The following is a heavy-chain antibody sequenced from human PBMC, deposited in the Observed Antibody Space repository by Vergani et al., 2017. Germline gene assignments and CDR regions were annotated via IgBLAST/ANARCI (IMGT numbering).Heavy chain of an antibody. CDR1: GYTFTGYY. V-gene: IGHV1-2*02. Sequence: QVQLVQSGAEVKKPGASVKVSCKASGYTFTGYYMHWVRQAPGQGLERMGWINPNSGGTNYAQKFQGRVAMTRDTSISTAYMELSRLRSDDTAVYYCARVIAVAGSTKGFGYWGQGTLVTVSS. CDR3: ARVIAVAGSTKGFGY. J-gene: IGHJ4*02. D-gene: IGHD6-19*01. CDR2: INPNSGGT.